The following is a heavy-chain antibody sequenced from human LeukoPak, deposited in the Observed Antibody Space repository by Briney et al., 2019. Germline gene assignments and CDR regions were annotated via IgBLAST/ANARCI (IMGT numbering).Heavy chain of an antibody. V-gene: IGHV1-69*04. D-gene: IGHD3-22*01. Sequence: SVKVSCKASGGTFSSYAISWVRQAPGQGLEWMGRIIPILGIANYAQKFQGRVTITADKSTSTAYMELSSLRSEDTAVYYCARLGGYYDPPDYWGQGTLVTVSS. J-gene: IGHJ4*02. CDR3: ARLGGYYDPPDY. CDR1: GGTFSSYA. CDR2: IIPILGIA.